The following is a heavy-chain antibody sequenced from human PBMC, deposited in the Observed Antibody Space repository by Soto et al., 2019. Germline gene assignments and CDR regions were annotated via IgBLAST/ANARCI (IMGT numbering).Heavy chain of an antibody. J-gene: IGHJ1*01. V-gene: IGHV3-33*01. CDR3: ARGELYYDSSGRAEYFQH. CDR2: IWYDGSNK. CDR1: GFTFSSYG. Sequence: GGSLRLSCAASGFTFSSYGMHWVRQAPGKGLEWVAVIWYDGSNKYYADSVKGRFTISRDNSKNTLYLQMNSLRAEDTAVYYCARGELYYDSSGRAEYFQHWGQGTLVTVSS. D-gene: IGHD3-22*01.